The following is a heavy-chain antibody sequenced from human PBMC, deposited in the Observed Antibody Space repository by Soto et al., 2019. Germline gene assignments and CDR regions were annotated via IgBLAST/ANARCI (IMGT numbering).Heavy chain of an antibody. J-gene: IGHJ4*02. Sequence: QVQLVESGGGVVQPGRSLRLSCAASGFTFSSYGMHWVRQAPGKGLEWVAVISYDGSNKYYADSVKGRFTISRDNSKNTLYLQMNSLRAEDTAVYYCAKCEVEAADPHRVYYFDYWGQGTLVTVSS. CDR2: ISYDGSNK. V-gene: IGHV3-30*18. D-gene: IGHD6-13*01. CDR3: AKCEVEAADPHRVYYFDY. CDR1: GFTFSSYG.